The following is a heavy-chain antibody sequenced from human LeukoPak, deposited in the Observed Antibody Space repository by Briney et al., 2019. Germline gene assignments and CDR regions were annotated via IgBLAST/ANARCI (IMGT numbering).Heavy chain of an antibody. J-gene: IGHJ4*02. V-gene: IGHV4-59*01. CDR1: GGSISSYY. D-gene: IGHD1-7*01. Sequence: SETLSLTCTVSGGSISSYYWSWIRQPPGKGLEWIGYIYYSGSTNYNPSLKSRVTISVDTSKNQFSLKLSPVTAADTAVYYCARINNWSYYYFDYWGQGTLVTVSS. CDR3: ARINNWSYYYFDY. CDR2: IYYSGST.